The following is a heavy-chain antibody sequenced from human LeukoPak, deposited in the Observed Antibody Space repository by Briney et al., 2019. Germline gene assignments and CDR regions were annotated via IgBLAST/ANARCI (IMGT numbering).Heavy chain of an antibody. CDR3: ARDSNEVVVVAATTYYYYGMDV. Sequence: GRSLRLSCAASGSTFSSYAMHWVRQAPGKGLEWVAVISYDGSNKYYADSVKGRFTISSDNSKNTLYLQMNSLRAEDTAVYYCARDSNEVVVVAATTYYYYGMDVWGQGTTVTVSS. D-gene: IGHD2-15*01. CDR1: GSTFSSYA. V-gene: IGHV3-30-3*01. J-gene: IGHJ6*02. CDR2: ISYDGSNK.